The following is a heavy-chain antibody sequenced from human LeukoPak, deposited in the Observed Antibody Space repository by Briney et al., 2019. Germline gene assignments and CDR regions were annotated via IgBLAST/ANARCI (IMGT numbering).Heavy chain of an antibody. Sequence: GGSLKLSCAASGFTFSGSAMHWVRQASGKGLEWVGRIRSKANSYATVYAASVKGRFTISRDDSKNTAYLQMNSLKTEDTAVYYCTRSGVQYCSSTSCPYYYYYYMDVWGKGTTVTVSS. J-gene: IGHJ6*03. CDR2: IRSKANSYAT. CDR1: GFTFSGSA. CDR3: TRSGVQYCSSTSCPYYYYYYMDV. D-gene: IGHD2-2*01. V-gene: IGHV3-73*01.